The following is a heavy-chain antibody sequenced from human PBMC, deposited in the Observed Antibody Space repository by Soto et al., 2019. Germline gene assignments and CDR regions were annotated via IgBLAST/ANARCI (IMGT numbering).Heavy chain of an antibody. J-gene: IGHJ5*02. CDR3: ARDPVGGNWFDP. Sequence: GASVKVSCTASGYTFTSYGIRWVRQAPGQGLEWMGWVNPYNGNTNYAQKLQGRVTMTTDTSTSTAYMELRSLRSDDTAVYYCARDPVGGNWFDPWGQGTLVTVSS. D-gene: IGHD1-26*01. CDR1: GYTFTSYG. CDR2: VNPYNGNT. V-gene: IGHV1-18*01.